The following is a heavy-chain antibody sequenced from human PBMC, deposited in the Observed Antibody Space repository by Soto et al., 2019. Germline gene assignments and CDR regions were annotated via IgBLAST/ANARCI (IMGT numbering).Heavy chain of an antibody. J-gene: IGHJ2*01. CDR2: IYYSGST. V-gene: IGHV4-31*03. Sequence: TLSLTCTVSGGSISSGGYYWSWIRQHPGKGLEWIGYIYYSGSTYYNPSLKSRVTISVDTSKNQFSLKLSSVTAADTAVYYCARAFLVTTLSRYFDLWGRGTLVTVSS. CDR3: ARAFLVTTLSRYFDL. CDR1: GGSISSGGYY. D-gene: IGHD2-21*02.